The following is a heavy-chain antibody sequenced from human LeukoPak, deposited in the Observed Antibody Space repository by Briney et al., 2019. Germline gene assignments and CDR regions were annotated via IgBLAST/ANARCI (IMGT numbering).Heavy chain of an antibody. D-gene: IGHD6-19*01. J-gene: IGHJ4*02. CDR2: IYYSGST. CDR3: ARGTLSGWYGVGGGTYYFDY. CDR1: GGSISSYY. V-gene: IGHV4-59*01. Sequence: PSETLSLTCTVSGGSISSYYWSWIRQPPGKGLEWIGYIYYSGSTNYNPSLKSRVTISVDTSKNQFSLKLSSVTAADTAVYYCARGTLSGWYGVGGGTYYFDYWGQGTLVTVSS.